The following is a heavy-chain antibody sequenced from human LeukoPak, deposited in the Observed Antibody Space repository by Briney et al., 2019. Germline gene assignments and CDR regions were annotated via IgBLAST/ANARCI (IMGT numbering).Heavy chain of an antibody. J-gene: IGHJ6*02. D-gene: IGHD3-10*01. CDR1: GFTFSSCS. CDR2: ISSSSSTI. CDR3: ARDGSGSYYGYYYYGMDV. Sequence: GGSLRLSCAASGFTFSSCSMNWVRQAPGKGLEWVSYISSSSSTIYYADSVKGRFTISRDNAKNSLYLQMNSLRDEDTAVYYCARDGSGSYYGYYYYGMDVWGQGTTVTVSS. V-gene: IGHV3-48*02.